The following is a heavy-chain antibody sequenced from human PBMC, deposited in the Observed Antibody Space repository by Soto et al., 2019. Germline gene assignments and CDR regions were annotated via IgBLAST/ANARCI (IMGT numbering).Heavy chain of an antibody. J-gene: IGHJ4*02. Sequence: QVQLVQSGAEVKKPGASVKVSCKASGYTFTNYAMHWVRQAPGQRLEWMGWINAGNGNTKYSQKFQGRVTITRDTSASTAYMDLSSLRSEGTAVYYCARGPGGPDGPGDYWGQGTLVTVSS. CDR3: ARGPGGPDGPGDY. D-gene: IGHD2-15*01. CDR1: GYTFTNYA. CDR2: INAGNGNT. V-gene: IGHV1-3*01.